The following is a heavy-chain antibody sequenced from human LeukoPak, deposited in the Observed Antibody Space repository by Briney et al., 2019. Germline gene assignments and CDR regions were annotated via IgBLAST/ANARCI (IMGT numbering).Heavy chain of an antibody. CDR2: IYSSDST. J-gene: IGHJ3*02. Sequence: GGSLRLSCAASGFTVRSNYMSWVRQAPGKGLEWVSVIYSSDSTYYADSVKGRFTIFRDNSKNTLYLQMNSLRAEDTAVYYCARDLAFDIWGQGTMVTVSS. V-gene: IGHV3-66*03. CDR3: ARDLAFDI. CDR1: GFTVRSNY.